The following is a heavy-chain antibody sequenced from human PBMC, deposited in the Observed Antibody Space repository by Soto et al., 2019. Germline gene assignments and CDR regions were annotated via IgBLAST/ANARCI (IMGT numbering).Heavy chain of an antibody. D-gene: IGHD5-12*01. V-gene: IGHV1-2*02. CDR1: GYTLTDYY. CDR2: IDPNSDDT. J-gene: IGHJ4*02. CDR3: ARQRKDGYNYFAY. Sequence: QVQLVQSGAEVKKSGASVKVSCKASGYTLTDYYLHWVRQAPGQGLEWMGWIDPNSDDTKYSQKFQGRVTMTGDTSISTAYMELSRLRSDDTAVYYCARQRKDGYNYFAYWGQGTLVTVSS.